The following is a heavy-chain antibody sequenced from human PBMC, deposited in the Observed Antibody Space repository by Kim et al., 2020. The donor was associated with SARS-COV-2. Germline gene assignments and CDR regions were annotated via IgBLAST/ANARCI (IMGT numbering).Heavy chain of an antibody. J-gene: IGHJ4*02. D-gene: IGHD1-1*01. V-gene: IGHV3-15*01. Sequence: VKGRVTISRDDSKNTLYLQMNSLKTEDTAVYYCTTSLPGGWMTGTGGEDYWGQGTLVTVSS. CDR3: TTSLPGGWMTGTGGEDY.